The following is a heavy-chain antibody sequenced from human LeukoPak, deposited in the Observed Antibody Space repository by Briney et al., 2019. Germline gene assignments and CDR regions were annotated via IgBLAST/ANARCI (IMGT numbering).Heavy chain of an antibody. CDR1: GFTFSSYW. Sequence: PGGSLRLSCAASGFTFSSYWMSWVRQAPGKGLEWVAIISSDESKKYYADSVKGRVTISRDNSKNTLYLQMNSLRAEDTAVYYCAKDSRYCSSTSCYWAFDIWGQGTMVTVSS. CDR2: ISSDESKK. CDR3: AKDSRYCSSTSCYWAFDI. D-gene: IGHD2-2*01. J-gene: IGHJ3*02. V-gene: IGHV3-30*18.